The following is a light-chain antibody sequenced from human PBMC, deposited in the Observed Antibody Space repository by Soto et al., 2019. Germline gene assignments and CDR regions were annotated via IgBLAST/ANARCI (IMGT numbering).Light chain of an antibody. CDR1: SSNIGGNY. Sequence: QSVLTQPPSVSGTPGPSVAISCSGSSSNIGGNYVYWYQQLPGTAPKLLIYRNNQRPSGVPARFSGSKSGTSASLAIGGLRSEDEGDYYCAAWDDSLSGWVFGGGTKLTVL. CDR2: RNN. J-gene: IGLJ3*02. V-gene: IGLV1-47*01. CDR3: AAWDDSLSGWV.